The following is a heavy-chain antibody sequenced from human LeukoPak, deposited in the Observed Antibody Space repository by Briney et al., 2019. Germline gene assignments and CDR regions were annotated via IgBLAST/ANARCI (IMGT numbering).Heavy chain of an antibody. CDR3: AKWGDYFDY. CDR2: ISGSGGST. D-gene: IGHD3-16*01. V-gene: IGHV3-23*01. Sequence: PGGSLRLPCVASGFTFSDYAMNWVRQAPGKGLEWVSAISGSGGSTYYADSVKGRFTISRDNSKNTLYLQMNSLRAEDTAVYYCAKWGDYFDYWGQGTLVTVSS. J-gene: IGHJ4*02. CDR1: GFTFSDYA.